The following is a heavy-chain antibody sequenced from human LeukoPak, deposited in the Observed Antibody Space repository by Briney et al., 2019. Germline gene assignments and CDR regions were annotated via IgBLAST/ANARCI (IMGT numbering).Heavy chain of an antibody. CDR1: GYTFTGYY. CDR2: INPNSGGT. V-gene: IGHV1-2*02. CDR3: ARESSSWYAVYY. J-gene: IGHJ4*02. D-gene: IGHD6-13*01. Sequence: ASVKVSCKASGYTFTGYYMHWVRQAPGQGLEWMGWINPNSGGTNYAQKFQGRVTMTRDTSISTAYMELSRLRSDDTAVYYCARESSSWYAVYYWGQGTLVTVSS.